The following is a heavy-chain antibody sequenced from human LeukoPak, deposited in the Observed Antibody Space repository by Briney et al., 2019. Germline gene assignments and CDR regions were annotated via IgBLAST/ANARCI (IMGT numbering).Heavy chain of an antibody. J-gene: IGHJ4*02. D-gene: IGHD3-22*01. CDR3: ERSKTRGIVVGIYFGY. CDR2: MNPNSGNT. V-gene: IGHV1-8*01. Sequence: ASVKVSCKASGYTFTSYDINWVRQATGQGLEWMGWMNPNSGNTGYAQKFQGRVTMTRNTSISTAYIELSSLRSEDTAVYYCERSKTRGIVVGIYFGYWGQGTLVTVSS. CDR1: GYTFTSYD.